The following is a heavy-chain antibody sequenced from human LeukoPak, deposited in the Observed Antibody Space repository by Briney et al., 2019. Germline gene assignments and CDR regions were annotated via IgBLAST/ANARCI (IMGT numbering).Heavy chain of an antibody. J-gene: IGHJ3*02. CDR1: GFTFSNYA. D-gene: IGHD4-17*01. CDR2: IKQDGSEK. Sequence: GGSLRLSCAASGFTFSNYAMRWVRQAPGKGLEWVANIKQDGSEKYYVDSVKGRFTISRDNAKNSLYLQMNSLRAEDTAVYYCARDLFSEGSDYGDYLAAFDIWGQGTMVTVSS. V-gene: IGHV3-7*01. CDR3: ARDLFSEGSDYGDYLAAFDI.